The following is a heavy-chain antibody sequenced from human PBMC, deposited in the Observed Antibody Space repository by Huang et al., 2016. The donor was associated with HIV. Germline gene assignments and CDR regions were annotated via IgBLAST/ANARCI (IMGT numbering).Heavy chain of an antibody. CDR2: INPGKGKT. Sequence: QVQLVQSGAEVKKPGASVKVSCKASGYSFTTYALHWVRQAPGHRLEWMGWINPGKGKTNYSQKFQGRVTITRDTSASTVYMEVSSLTFEDTAVYYCAREFVIFGAPLWPAYWGQGTLISVSS. CDR3: AREFVIFGAPLWPAY. D-gene: IGHD2-21*01. V-gene: IGHV1-3*01. J-gene: IGHJ4*02. CDR1: GYSFTTYA.